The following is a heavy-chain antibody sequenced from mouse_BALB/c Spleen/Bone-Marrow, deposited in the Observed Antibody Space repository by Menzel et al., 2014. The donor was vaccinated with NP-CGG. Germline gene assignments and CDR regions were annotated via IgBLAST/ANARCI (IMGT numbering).Heavy chain of an antibody. CDR3: ARNGNYRAWFAY. J-gene: IGHJ3*01. CDR2: IDPANGNT. CDR1: GFNIKDTY. V-gene: IGHV14-3*02. Sequence: VQLQQSGAELVKPGASVKLSCTASGFNIKDTYMHWVKQRPEQGLEWIGRIDPANGNTKYDPKFQGKATITAATSSNTDYLQLSSLTSEDAAVYYFARNGNYRAWFAYWGQGTLVTVSA. D-gene: IGHD2-1*01.